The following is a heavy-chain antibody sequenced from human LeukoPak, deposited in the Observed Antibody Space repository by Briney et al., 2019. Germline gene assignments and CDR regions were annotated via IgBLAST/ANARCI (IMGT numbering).Heavy chain of an antibody. CDR2: IRVHNGNP. D-gene: IGHD3-10*01. V-gene: IGHV1-18*01. J-gene: IGHJ4*02. Sequence: ASVKVSCKASGYTFSGYGINWVRQAPGQGLEWMGWIRVHNGNPNYAQRFQGRVTMTTDTSTSTAYMELRSLRSDDTAVYYCARDLDGSGSYYTDYWGQGTLVTVSS. CDR1: GYTFSGYG. CDR3: ARDLDGSGSYYTDY.